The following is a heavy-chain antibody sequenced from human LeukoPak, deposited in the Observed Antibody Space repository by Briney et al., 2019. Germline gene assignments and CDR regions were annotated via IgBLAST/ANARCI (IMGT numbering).Heavy chain of an antibody. V-gene: IGHV3-23*01. CDR3: AKRGVVIRVILVGFHREAYYFDS. CDR2: ISGSGGST. D-gene: IGHD2-21*01. J-gene: IGHJ4*02. Sequence: PGGSLRLSCAASGFTFSTYAMSWVRQAPGKGLEWVAGISGSGGSTNYADSVKGRFTISRDNPTNTLFLQMNSLRAEDTAVYFCAKRGVVIRVILVGFHREAYYFDSWGQGTPVIVSS. CDR1: GFTFSTYA.